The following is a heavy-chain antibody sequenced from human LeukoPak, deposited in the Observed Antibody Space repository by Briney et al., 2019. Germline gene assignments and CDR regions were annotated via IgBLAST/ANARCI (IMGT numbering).Heavy chain of an antibody. CDR1: GCTLSDHY. CDR3: ARVNGAYWYFDL. D-gene: IGHD3-10*01. V-gene: IGHV3-72*01. J-gene: IGHJ2*01. Sequence: GGSLRLSCAASGCTLSDHYIDWVRQAPGKGLEWVGRSRNEANAYTTDYAASVKGRFTISRDDSKNSLYLQMNSLKTEDTAVYYCARVNGAYWYFDLWGRGTLVTVSS. CDR2: SRNEANAYTT.